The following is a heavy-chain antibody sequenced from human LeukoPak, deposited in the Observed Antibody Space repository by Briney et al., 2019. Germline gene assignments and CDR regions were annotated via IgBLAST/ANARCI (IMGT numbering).Heavy chain of an antibody. D-gene: IGHD3-3*02. Sequence: ASVKVSCKASGYTFTSYGISWVRQAPGQGLEWMGWISAYNGNTNYAQKLQGRVTMTTDTSTSTAYMELRSLRSDDTAVYYCARRHFWSGYYTQTSYGMDVWGQGTTVTVSS. J-gene: IGHJ6*02. CDR2: ISAYNGNT. V-gene: IGHV1-18*01. CDR3: ARRHFWSGYYTQTSYGMDV. CDR1: GYTFTSYG.